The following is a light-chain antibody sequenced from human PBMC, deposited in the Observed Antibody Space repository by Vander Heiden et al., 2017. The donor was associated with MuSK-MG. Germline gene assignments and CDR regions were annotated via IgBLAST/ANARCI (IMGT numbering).Light chain of an antibody. Sequence: DIVLTQSPLSLPVTPGEPASISCRSSQSLQHTNGFHYLDWYLQKPGHSPRLLIYLGSFRAYGVPDRFSGSASGTDFTLKSTRGEAEDVGIYYCMQALQTPTFGGGTKVEIK. V-gene: IGKV2-28*01. CDR2: LGS. CDR3: MQALQTPT. CDR1: QSLQHTNGFHY. J-gene: IGKJ4*01.